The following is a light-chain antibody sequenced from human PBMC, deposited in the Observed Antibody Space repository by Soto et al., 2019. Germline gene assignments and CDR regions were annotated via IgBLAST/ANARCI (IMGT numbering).Light chain of an antibody. CDR3: QQRSNWPPWT. J-gene: IGKJ1*01. CDR1: QSVSSY. V-gene: IGKV3-11*01. CDR2: DAS. Sequence: EIVLTQSPATLSLSPGERATLSCRASQSVSSYLAWYQQKPGQAARLLIYDASNRAPGIPARFSGSGSGTXXXXTXSXXEPEXFAFYYCQQRSNWPPWTFGQGTKVEIK.